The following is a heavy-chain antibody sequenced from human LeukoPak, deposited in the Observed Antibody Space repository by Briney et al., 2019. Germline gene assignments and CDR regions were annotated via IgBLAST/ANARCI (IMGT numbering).Heavy chain of an antibody. V-gene: IGHV4-34*01. CDR2: INHSGST. Sequence: SETLSLTCAVYGGSFSGYYWSWIRQPPGKGLEWIGEINHSGSTNYNPSLKSRVTISVDTSKNQFSLKLSSVTAADTAVYYCARRGSSKPHFDYWGQGTLVTVSS. CDR1: GGSFSGYY. D-gene: IGHD6-13*01. CDR3: ARRGSSKPHFDY. J-gene: IGHJ4*02.